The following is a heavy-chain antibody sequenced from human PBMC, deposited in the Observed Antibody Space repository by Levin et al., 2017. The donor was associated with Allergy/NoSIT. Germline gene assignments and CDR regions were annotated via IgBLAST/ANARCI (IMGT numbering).Heavy chain of an antibody. CDR3: ARDAPPGHYYYGMDV. Sequence: SVKVSCKASGGTFSSYAISWVRQAPGQGLEWMGGIIPIFGTANYAQKFQGRVTITADESTSTAYMELSSLRSEDTAVYYCARDAPPGHYYYGMDVWGQGTTVTVSS. V-gene: IGHV1-69*13. J-gene: IGHJ6*02. CDR2: IIPIFGTA. CDR1: GGTFSSYA.